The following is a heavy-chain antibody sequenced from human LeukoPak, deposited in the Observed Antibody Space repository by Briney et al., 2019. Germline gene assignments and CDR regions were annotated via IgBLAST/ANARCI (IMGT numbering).Heavy chain of an antibody. V-gene: IGHV3-30*04. D-gene: IGHD3-10*02. CDR2: ISYDGSNK. J-gene: IGHJ6*03. CDR1: GFTFSSYA. Sequence: GRSLRLSCAASGFTFSSYAMHWVRQAPGKGLEWAAVISYDGSNKYYADSVKGRFTISRDNSKNTLYLQMNSLRAEDTAVYYCARDVMFDRSAYYYMDVWGKGTTVTVSS. CDR3: ARDVMFDRSAYYYMDV.